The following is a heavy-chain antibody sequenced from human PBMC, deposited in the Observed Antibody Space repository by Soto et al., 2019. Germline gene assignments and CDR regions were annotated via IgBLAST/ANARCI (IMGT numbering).Heavy chain of an antibody. CDR1: GYTFTSYA. CDR3: ASPRYCGGDCSAYGMDV. J-gene: IGHJ6*02. V-gene: IGHV1-3*01. CDR2: INAGNGNT. D-gene: IGHD2-21*02. Sequence: ASVKVSCKASGYTFTSYAMHWVRQTPGQRLEWMGWINAGNGNTKYSQKFQGRVTITRDTSASTAYMELSSLRSEDTAVYYCASPRYCGGDCSAYGMDVWGQGTTVTVSS.